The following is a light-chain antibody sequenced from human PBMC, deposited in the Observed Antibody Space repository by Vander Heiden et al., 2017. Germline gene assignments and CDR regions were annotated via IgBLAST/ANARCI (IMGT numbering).Light chain of an antibody. J-gene: IGKJ5*01. CDR2: AAS. CDR1: QDIRNY. Sequence: DIQMTQSPSSLSASVGDRVTITCRASQDIRNYLAWFQQKPGKAPKSLIYAASNLQSGVPSKFSGSGSGTDFTLTISSLQAEDFATYYCQQYNSYPITFGQGTRLDIK. V-gene: IGKV1-16*02. CDR3: QQYNSYPIT.